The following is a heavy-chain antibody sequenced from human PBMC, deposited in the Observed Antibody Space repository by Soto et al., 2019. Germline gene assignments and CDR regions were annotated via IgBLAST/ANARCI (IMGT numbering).Heavy chain of an antibody. CDR2: ISSSSSYI. V-gene: IGHV3-21*01. D-gene: IGHD6-13*01. CDR3: ARDDSSSWDV. Sequence: PGGSLRLSCAASGFTFSSYSVNWVRQAPGKGLEWVSSISSSSSYIYYADSVKGRFTISRDSAKNSLYLQMNSLRAEDTAVYYCARDDSSSWDVWGQGTTVTVSS. CDR1: GFTFSSYS. J-gene: IGHJ6*02.